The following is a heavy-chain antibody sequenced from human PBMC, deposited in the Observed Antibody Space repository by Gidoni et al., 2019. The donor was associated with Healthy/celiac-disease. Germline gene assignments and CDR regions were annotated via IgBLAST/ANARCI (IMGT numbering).Heavy chain of an antibody. J-gene: IGHJ3*02. D-gene: IGHD1-26*01. V-gene: IGHV4-39*01. CDR1: GGSISSSSYY. CDR2: IYYSGST. Sequence: QLQLQESGPGLVKPSETLSLPCTVSGGSISSSSYYWGWIRQPPGKGLEWIGSIYYSGSTYYNPSLKSRVTISVDTSKNQFSLKLSSVTAADTAVYYCATLGGSYYEDAFDIWGQGTMVTVSS. CDR3: ATLGGSYYEDAFDI.